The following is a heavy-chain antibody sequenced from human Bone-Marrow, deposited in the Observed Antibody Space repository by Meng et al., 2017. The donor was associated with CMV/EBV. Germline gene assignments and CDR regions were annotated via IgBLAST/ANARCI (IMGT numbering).Heavy chain of an antibody. Sequence: GGSLRLSCAASGFTFSSYAMHWVRQAPGKGLEWVAVISYDGSNKYYADSVKGRFTISRDNSKNTLYLQMNSLRAEDTAVYYCARDGPQYSPTSGWFHPWGQGTLVTVSS. D-gene: IGHD2/OR15-2a*01. CDR2: ISYDGSNK. CDR1: GFTFSSYA. J-gene: IGHJ5*02. V-gene: IGHV3-30*04. CDR3: ARDGPQYSPTSGWFHP.